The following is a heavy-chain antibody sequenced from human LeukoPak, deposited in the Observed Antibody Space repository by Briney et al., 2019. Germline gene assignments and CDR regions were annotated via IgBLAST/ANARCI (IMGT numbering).Heavy chain of an antibody. J-gene: IGHJ4*02. V-gene: IGHV3-23*01. CDR3: AKRGVVIRGILVIGYHQEAYHYDY. CDR1: GISLSNYA. D-gene: IGHD3-10*01. CDR2: ISERGGTT. Sequence: GGSLILSCVVSGISLSNYAMSWVRQAPGKGLEWVSYISERGGTTTYADYVKGRFTISRDNSLNTMYLQMSSLRAEDTAVYFCAKRGVVIRGILVIGYHQEAYHYDYWGQGVLVTVSS.